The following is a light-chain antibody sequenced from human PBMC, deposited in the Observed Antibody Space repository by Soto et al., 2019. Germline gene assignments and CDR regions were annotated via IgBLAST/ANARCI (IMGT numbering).Light chain of an antibody. CDR3: QQYNNWPRT. V-gene: IGKV3-15*01. CDR2: GAS. Sequence: EIVMTQSPATLSVSPGERVTFSFRASQGVSRKLAWYQHKPGQAPRLLIYGASTRATGIPARFSGSGSGTEFTLTISSLQSEDFAVYYCQQYNNWPRTFGQATKVDIK. J-gene: IGKJ1*01. CDR1: QGVSRK.